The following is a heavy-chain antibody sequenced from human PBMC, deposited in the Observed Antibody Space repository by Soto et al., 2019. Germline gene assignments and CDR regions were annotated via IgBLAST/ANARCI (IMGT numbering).Heavy chain of an antibody. CDR1: GGSISSYY. CDR2: IYYSGST. J-gene: IGHJ6*02. V-gene: IGHV4-59*01. Sequence: SETLSLTCTVSGGSISSYYWSWIRQPPGKGLEWIGYIYYSGSTNYNPSLKSRVTISVDTSKNQFSLKLSSVTAADTAVYYCARVPNYYGSGRYYYYGMDVWGQGTTVTVSS. D-gene: IGHD3-10*01. CDR3: ARVPNYYGSGRYYYYGMDV.